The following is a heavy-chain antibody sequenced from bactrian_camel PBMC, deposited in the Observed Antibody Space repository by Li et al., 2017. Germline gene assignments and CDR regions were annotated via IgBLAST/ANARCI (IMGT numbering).Heavy chain of an antibody. CDR2: INNDGDTT. D-gene: IGHD6*01. V-gene: IGHV3S40*01. Sequence: VQLVESGGGLVQPGGSLGLSCAASGFTFSSYGMTWVRQAPGKGLEWVSHINNDGDTTYYADSVKGRFTISRDNAKNTVYLQLNSLQTEDMGWYYCGQRLDGATSLADTAYWGQGTQVTVS. CDR1: GFTFSSYG. J-gene: IGHJ4*01. CDR3: GQRLDGATSLADTAY.